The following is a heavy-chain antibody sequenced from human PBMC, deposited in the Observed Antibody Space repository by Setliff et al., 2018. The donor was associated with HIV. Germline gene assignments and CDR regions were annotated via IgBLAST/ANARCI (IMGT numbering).Heavy chain of an antibody. CDR2: IYRTGST. CDR3: ARSPRTATTISARFHYMDV. J-gene: IGHJ6*03. Sequence: SETLSLTCTVSGGSISSYYWSWIRQPPGKGPEWIGYIYRTGSTKYNPSLKSRVTISVDASKNQFSLRLSSVTAADTAVYYCARSPRTATTISARFHYMDVWGKGTTVTVSS. CDR1: GGSISSYY. V-gene: IGHV4-59*12. D-gene: IGHD2-15*01.